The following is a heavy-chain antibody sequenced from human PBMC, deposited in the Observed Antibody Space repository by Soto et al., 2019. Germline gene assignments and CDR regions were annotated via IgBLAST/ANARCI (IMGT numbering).Heavy chain of an antibody. V-gene: IGHV3-23*01. CDR2: ISGGGDTT. D-gene: IGHD3-10*01. CDR3: AKGRGGSGSLTPRVDF. CDR1: GFTFDNYA. J-gene: IGHJ4*02. Sequence: EVQLLESGGGLVQPGGSLRLSCAASGFTFDNYAMTWVRQAPGKGLEWVSAISGGGDTTSYADSVKGRFTVSRDGSKNTPYLQLSSLRAEDMALYYCAKGRGGSGSLTPRVDFWGQGTLVTVSS.